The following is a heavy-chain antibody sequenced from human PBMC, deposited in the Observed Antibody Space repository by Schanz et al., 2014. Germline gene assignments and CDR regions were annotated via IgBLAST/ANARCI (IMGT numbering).Heavy chain of an antibody. V-gene: IGHV3-30*14. CDR2: ISTDGTNT. Sequence: QVQLVESGGGVVQPGRSLRLSCAASGFSFSTYAMHWVRQAPGKGLEKVAAISTDGTNTYYAASVKGRFTISRDNSKNTLYLQMNSLRAEDTAVYYCARTTNPFNFDSWPYLDYWGQGTLVTVSS. CDR3: ARTTNPFNFDSWPYLDY. J-gene: IGHJ4*02. D-gene: IGHD3-9*01. CDR1: GFSFSTYA.